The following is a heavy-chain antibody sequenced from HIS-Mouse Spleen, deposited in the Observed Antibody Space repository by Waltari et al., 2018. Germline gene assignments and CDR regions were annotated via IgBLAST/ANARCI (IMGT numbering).Heavy chain of an antibody. V-gene: IGHV4-34*01. J-gene: IGHJ3*02. D-gene: IGHD3-22*01. Sequence: QVQLQQWGAGLLKPSETLSLTCAVYGGSFSGYYWSWIRPPPGKGLEWIGEINHSGSTNYNPSLKSRVTISVDTSKNQFSLKLSSVTAADTAVYYCARGPFDYYDSSGYSSGAFDIWGQGTMVTVSS. CDR2: INHSGST. CDR1: GGSFSGYY. CDR3: ARGPFDYYDSSGYSSGAFDI.